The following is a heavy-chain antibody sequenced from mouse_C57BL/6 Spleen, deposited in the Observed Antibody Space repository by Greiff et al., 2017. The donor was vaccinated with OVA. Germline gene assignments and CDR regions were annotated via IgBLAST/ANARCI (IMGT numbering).Heavy chain of an antibody. Sequence: EVQRVESGPELVKPGASVKISCKASGYSFTDYNMNWVKQSNGKSLEWIGVINPNYGTTSYNQKFKGKATLTVDQSSSTAYMQLNSLTSEDSAVYYCARWAYYYGSSYRYFDVWGTGTTVTVSS. J-gene: IGHJ1*03. CDR2: INPNYGTT. V-gene: IGHV1-39*01. CDR3: ARWAYYYGSSYRYFDV. D-gene: IGHD1-1*01. CDR1: GYSFTDYN.